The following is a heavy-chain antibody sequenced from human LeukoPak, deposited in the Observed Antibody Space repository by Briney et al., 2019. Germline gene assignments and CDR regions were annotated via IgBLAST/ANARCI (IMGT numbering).Heavy chain of an antibody. CDR1: GFTFSSYA. CDR2: ISYDGSNK. Sequence: GGSLRLSCAASGFTFSSYALHWVRQAPGKGLEWVAVISYDGSNKYYADSVKGRFTISRDNSKNTLYLQMNSLRAEDTAVYYCARGIAVAGSRGYYMDVWGXGTTXTVSS. D-gene: IGHD6-19*01. CDR3: ARGIAVAGSRGYYMDV. V-gene: IGHV3-30-3*01. J-gene: IGHJ6*03.